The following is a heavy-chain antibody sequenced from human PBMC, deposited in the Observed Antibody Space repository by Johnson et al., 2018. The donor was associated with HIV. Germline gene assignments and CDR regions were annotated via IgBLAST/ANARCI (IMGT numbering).Heavy chain of an antibody. Sequence: VQLVESGGGLVQPGRSLRLSCAASGFTFDDYAMHWVRQAPGKGLEWVSGISWNSGSIGYADSVKGRFTISRDNAKNSLDLQMNSLRAEDTALYYCAKDFHYDGSGSYADAFDIWGQGTMVTVSS. V-gene: IGHV3-9*01. J-gene: IGHJ3*02. CDR2: ISWNSGSI. CDR3: AKDFHYDGSGSYADAFDI. D-gene: IGHD3-10*01. CDR1: GFTFDDYA.